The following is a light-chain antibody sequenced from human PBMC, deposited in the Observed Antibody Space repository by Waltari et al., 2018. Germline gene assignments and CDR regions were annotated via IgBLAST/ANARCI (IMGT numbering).Light chain of an antibody. CDR3: TSYAGSNKAV. Sequence: QSALTQPPSASGSPGQSATISCPGTSTYVGGYNFVAWYPQHPGKAPKLMIFEVTKRPSGVPDRFAGSKSGNTASLTVSGLQAEDEADYYCTSYAGSNKAVFGGGTKLTVL. V-gene: IGLV2-8*01. J-gene: IGLJ2*01. CDR2: EVT. CDR1: STYVGGYNF.